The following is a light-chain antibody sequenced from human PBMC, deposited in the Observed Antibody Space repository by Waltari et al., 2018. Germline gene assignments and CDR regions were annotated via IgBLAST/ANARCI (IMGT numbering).Light chain of an antibody. J-gene: IGLJ2*01. CDR1: SSDVGGYHY. CDR3: SSYTSRSTWV. Sequence: QSAPTQPASVSGSPGQSITISCTGTSSDVGGYHYVAWYQQHPGKAPKLMIYDVTNRPSGVSNRFSGSKSGNTASLTISGLQAEDEADYYCSSYTSRSTWVFGGGTKLTVL. CDR2: DVT. V-gene: IGLV2-14*03.